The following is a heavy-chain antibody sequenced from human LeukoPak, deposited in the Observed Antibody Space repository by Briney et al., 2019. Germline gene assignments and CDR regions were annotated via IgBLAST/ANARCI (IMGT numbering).Heavy chain of an antibody. V-gene: IGHV3-23*01. Sequence: GGSLRLSCAASGFSFSSYAMSWVRLAPGKGLEWVSVISGGGGSTNNADSVKGRFTISRDNSQNTLYLQMNSLRAEDTAVYYCAKASELGRGYFDYWGQGTLVTVSS. J-gene: IGHJ4*02. D-gene: IGHD7-27*01. CDR1: GFSFSSYA. CDR3: AKASELGRGYFDY. CDR2: ISGGGGST.